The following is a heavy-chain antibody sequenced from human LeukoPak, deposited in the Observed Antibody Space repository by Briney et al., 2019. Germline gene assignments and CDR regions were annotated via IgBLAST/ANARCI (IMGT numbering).Heavy chain of an antibody. CDR1: GGSISSYY. CDR3: ARVCYSDSNWFDP. V-gene: IGHV4-59*01. D-gene: IGHD4-11*01. J-gene: IGHJ5*02. CDR2: IYYTGNT. Sequence: PSETLSLTCTVSGGSISSYYWSWIRQPPGKGLEWIGYIYYTGNTNYNPSLKSRVTISLDTSKNQFSLKLSSVTAADTAIYYCARVCYSDSNWFDPWGQGTLVTVSS.